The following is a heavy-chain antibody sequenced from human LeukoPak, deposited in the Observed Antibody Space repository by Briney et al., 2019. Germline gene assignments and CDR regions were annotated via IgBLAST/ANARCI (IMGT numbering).Heavy chain of an antibody. D-gene: IGHD6-19*01. J-gene: IGHJ4*02. CDR3: AGISSGWHNEY. V-gene: IGHV4-4*07. Sequence: SETLSLTCTVSGGSINSYYWGWIRQPAGKGLEWIGRIYTSGSTNYNPSLKSRVTVSVDTSKNQFSLRLTSVTAADTAVYYCAGISSGWHNEYWGQGTLVTVSS. CDR2: IYTSGST. CDR1: GGSINSYY.